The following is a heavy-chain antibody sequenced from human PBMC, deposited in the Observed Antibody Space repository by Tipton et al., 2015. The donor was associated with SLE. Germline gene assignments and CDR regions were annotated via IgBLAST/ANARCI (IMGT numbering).Heavy chain of an antibody. J-gene: IGHJ4*02. V-gene: IGHV4-34*01. CDR2: INPSGST. CDR3: ARGRGRGTSYRGLYFAY. Sequence: AGLVKPSETLSLTCGVYGVSFDDNFGTWIRQAPGKGLEWIGEINPSGSTNYNPSLESRVTISSDMSRNEFSLKLTSVTAADTAVYYCARGRGRGTSYRGLYFAYWGQGALVTVSS. CDR1: GVSFDDNF. D-gene: IGHD3-10*01.